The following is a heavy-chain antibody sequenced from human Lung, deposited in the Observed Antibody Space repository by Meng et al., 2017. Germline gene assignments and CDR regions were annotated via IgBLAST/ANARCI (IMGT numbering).Heavy chain of an antibody. D-gene: IGHD4-11*01. Sequence: LLQRRGAGLLKTSGTLSLASFVSGGSIITCYGSWFLRPPGERLHWIREIINGESTNSNPALESRATISVATSQNNLSLKLSFVTAAASAVYYCARGTTTMAHDFDYWGQGTLVTVSS. CDR1: GGSIITCY. CDR2: IINGEST. J-gene: IGHJ4*02. CDR3: ARGTTTMAHDFDY. V-gene: IGHV4-34*01.